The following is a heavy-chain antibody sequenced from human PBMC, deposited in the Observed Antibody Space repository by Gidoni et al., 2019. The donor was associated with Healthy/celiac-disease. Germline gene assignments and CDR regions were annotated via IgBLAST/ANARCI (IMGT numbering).Heavy chain of an antibody. Sequence: QVQLQQWGAGLLQPSETLSLPCAVYGGSFSGYYWSWIRQPPGKGLEWIGEINHSGSTNYNPSLKSRVTISVDTSKNQFSLKLSSVTAADTAVYYCARVSRLWFGESYYYYYYGMDVWGQGTTVTVSS. D-gene: IGHD3-10*01. CDR2: INHSGST. CDR1: GGSFSGYY. V-gene: IGHV4-34*01. CDR3: ARVSRLWFGESYYYYYYGMDV. J-gene: IGHJ6*02.